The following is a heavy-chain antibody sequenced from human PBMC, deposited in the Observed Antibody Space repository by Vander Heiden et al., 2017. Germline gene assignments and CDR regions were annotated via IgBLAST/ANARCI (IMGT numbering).Heavy chain of an antibody. CDR1: GGSISNSTYY. J-gene: IGHJ5*02. CDR2: IYYIGST. V-gene: IGHV4-39*01. D-gene: IGHD1-20*01. CDR3: ARQGYNWSFRWFDP. Sequence: QMQESGHGLVKPSATLSITCTVSGGSISNSTYYWGWIRQPPGKGLEWIASIYYIGSTHYNQSLKSRVTLSIDTSKNQFSLKLISVTAADTAVYYCARQGYNWSFRWFDPWGQGTLVTVSS.